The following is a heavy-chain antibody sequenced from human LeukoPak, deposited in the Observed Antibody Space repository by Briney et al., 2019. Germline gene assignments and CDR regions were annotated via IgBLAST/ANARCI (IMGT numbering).Heavy chain of an antibody. CDR3: GRIPAAGSLKGSFDI. CDR1: GYSLTTYW. CDR2: IYPGDSDT. V-gene: IGHV5-51*01. Sequence: ESLKISCKGSGYSLTTYWIGWVRQMPGKGLEWMGIIYPGDSDTTYSPSFQGQVTISADKSISTAYLQWSSLKASDSAMYYCGRIPAAGSLKGSFDIWGQGTMVTVSS. J-gene: IGHJ3*02. D-gene: IGHD6-13*01.